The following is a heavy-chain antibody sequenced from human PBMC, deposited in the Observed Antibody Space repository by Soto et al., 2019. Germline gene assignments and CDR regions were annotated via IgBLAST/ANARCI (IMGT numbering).Heavy chain of an antibody. CDR2: IYYSGST. D-gene: IGHD3-10*01. CDR3: ARVGSRSHGAAD. Sequence: PSETLSLTCTVSGGSISSGDYYWSWIRQPPGKGLEWIGYIYYSGSTYYNPSLKSRVTISVDTSKNQFSLKLSSVTAADTAVYYCARVGSRSHGAADWGQGTLVTVSS. CDR1: GGSISSGDYY. J-gene: IGHJ4*02. V-gene: IGHV4-30-4*01.